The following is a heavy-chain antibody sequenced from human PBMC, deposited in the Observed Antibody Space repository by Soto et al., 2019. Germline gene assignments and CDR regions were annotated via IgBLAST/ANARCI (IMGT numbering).Heavy chain of an antibody. Sequence: SETLSLTCTVSNGSISNYYWTWIRQSPGRGLEWIGFAYYSGSTNYNPSLKSRVTISIHTSKNQFSLKLRSVTAADTAVYYCARAPRGAIPDHWGQGTLVTVSS. J-gene: IGHJ4*02. CDR2: AYYSGST. CDR3: ARAPRGAIPDH. CDR1: NGSISNYY. V-gene: IGHV4-59*01.